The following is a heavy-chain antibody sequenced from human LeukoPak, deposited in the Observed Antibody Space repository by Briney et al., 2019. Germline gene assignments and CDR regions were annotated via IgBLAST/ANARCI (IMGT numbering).Heavy chain of an antibody. Sequence: SETLSLTCTVSGGSISRYYWSWIRQPAGKGLEWIGRIYSSGTTTYSPSLKSRVTMSVDTSKNQFSLTLSSVTAADTAVYYCASRTHYDFWSGYYYYMDVWGKGTTVTVSS. CDR1: GGSISRYY. CDR3: ASRTHYDFWSGYYYYMDV. D-gene: IGHD3-3*01. V-gene: IGHV4-4*07. J-gene: IGHJ6*03. CDR2: IYSSGTT.